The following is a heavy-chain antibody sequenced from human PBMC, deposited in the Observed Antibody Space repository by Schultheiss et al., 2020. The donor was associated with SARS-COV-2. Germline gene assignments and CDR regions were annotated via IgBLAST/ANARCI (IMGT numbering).Heavy chain of an antibody. Sequence: SETLSLTCTVSGGSISSSNWWCWVRQPPGKRLEWIGQDFYSGNTDYNPSLRIRITISLDKSQSQFSLELKSVTAADTARYYCAGFDTATAADYWGQGTLVTVSS. J-gene: IGHJ4*03. CDR3: AGFDTATAADY. V-gene: IGHV4-4*02. CDR1: GGSISSSNW. D-gene: IGHD5-18*01. CDR2: DFYSGNT.